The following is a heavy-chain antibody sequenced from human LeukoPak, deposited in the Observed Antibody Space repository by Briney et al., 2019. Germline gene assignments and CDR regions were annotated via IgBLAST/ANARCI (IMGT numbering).Heavy chain of an antibody. V-gene: IGHV3-21*01. CDR1: GFTFNTYD. CDR3: ARSGCSGTTCWLRVNWFDS. Sequence: GGSLRLSCAASGFTFNTYDMNWVRQAPGQGLEWVSSITSRSKYIYYADSVKGRFTISRDNAKNSLYLQMNSLRVEDTAVYYCARSGCSGTTCWLRVNWFDSGGQGILVTVS. J-gene: IGHJ5*01. CDR2: ITSRSKYI. D-gene: IGHD2-2*01.